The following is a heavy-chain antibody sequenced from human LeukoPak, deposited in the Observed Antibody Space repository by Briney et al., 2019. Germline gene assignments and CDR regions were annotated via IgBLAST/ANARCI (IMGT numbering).Heavy chain of an antibody. Sequence: QPGGSLRLSCEVSGLSLSNYAMSWVRQAPGKGLEWVSIISGTGGTTYYADSVKGRFTISRDNSKNTLYLQMNSLRAEDTAVYYCAKHSGGDILTVFDYWGQGTLVTVSS. D-gene: IGHD3-9*01. CDR1: GLSLSNYA. J-gene: IGHJ4*02. V-gene: IGHV3-23*01. CDR2: ISGTGGTT. CDR3: AKHSGGDILTVFDY.